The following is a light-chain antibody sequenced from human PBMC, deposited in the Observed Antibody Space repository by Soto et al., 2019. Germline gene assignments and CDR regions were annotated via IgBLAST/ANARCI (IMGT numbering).Light chain of an antibody. Sequence: EIVLTQSPATLSLSPGERATLSCRASQSVRTYVTYLAWYQQKPGQAPRLLIYDASNRATGIPARFSGSGSGTDFTLTISSLEPEDFAVYYCQQRSNWPPVFGGGTKVEIK. J-gene: IGKJ4*01. V-gene: IGKV3-11*01. CDR3: QQRSNWPPV. CDR1: QSVRTY. CDR2: DAS.